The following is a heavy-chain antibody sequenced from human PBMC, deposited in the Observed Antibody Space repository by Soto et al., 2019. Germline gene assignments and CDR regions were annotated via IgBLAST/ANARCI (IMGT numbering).Heavy chain of an antibody. D-gene: IGHD2-15*01. CDR3: AGDRNIVVVVAASCFDY. V-gene: IGHV1-18*01. J-gene: IGHJ4*02. CDR2: ISAYNGNT. Sequence: ASVKVSCKASGYTFTSYGISWVRQAPGQGLEWMGWISAYNGNTNYAQKLQGRVTITTDTSTSTAYMELSSLRSDDTAVYYCAGDRNIVVVVAASCFDYWGQGTLVTVSS. CDR1: GYTFTSYG.